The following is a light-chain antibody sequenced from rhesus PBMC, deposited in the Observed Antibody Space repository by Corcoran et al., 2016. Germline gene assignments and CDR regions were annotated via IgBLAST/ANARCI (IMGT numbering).Light chain of an antibody. CDR2: AAS. Sequence: DIQMTQSPSSLSASVGDRVTITCRASQTISSYLAWYQQQPGKVPKLLIYAASSLESGVPSRFSGIGSGTEFTLTISSLQPEDFATYYCQQHNSHPRTFGQGTKVEIK. CDR3: QQHNSHPRT. CDR1: QTISSY. V-gene: IGKV1-44*02. J-gene: IGKJ1*01.